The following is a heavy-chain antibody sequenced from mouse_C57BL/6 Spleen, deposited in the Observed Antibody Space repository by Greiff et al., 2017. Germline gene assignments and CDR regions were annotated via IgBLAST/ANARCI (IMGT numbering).Heavy chain of an antibody. V-gene: IGHV1-64*01. Sequence: QVQLQQPGAELVKPGASVKLSCKASGYTFTSYWMHWVKQRPGQGLEWIGMIHPNSGSTNYNEKFKSKATLTVDKSSSTAYMQLSSLTSEDSAVYYCARGDPYDYDAGMDYWGQGTSGTVSS. CDR1: GYTFTSYW. CDR3: ARGDPYDYDAGMDY. J-gene: IGHJ4*01. D-gene: IGHD2-4*01. CDR2: IHPNSGST.